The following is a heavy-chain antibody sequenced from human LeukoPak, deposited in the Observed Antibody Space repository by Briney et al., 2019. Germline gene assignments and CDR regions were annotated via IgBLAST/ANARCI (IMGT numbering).Heavy chain of an antibody. Sequence: GESLKISCKGSGYSFTSYWIGWVRQMPGKGLEWMGIIYPGDSDTSYSPSFQGQVTISADKSISTAYLQWSSLKASDTAMYYCARQLLGRDGYNDFDYWGQGTLVTVSS. V-gene: IGHV5-51*01. CDR1: GYSFTSYW. CDR3: ARQLLGRDGYNDFDY. D-gene: IGHD5-24*01. CDR2: IYPGDSDT. J-gene: IGHJ4*02.